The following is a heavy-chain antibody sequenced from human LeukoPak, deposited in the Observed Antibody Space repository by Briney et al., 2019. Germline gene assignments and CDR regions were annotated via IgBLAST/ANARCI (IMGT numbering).Heavy chain of an antibody. Sequence: GGSLRLSCAASGFTFSSYAMSWVRQAPGKGLEWVSAISGSGGSTYYADSVKGRFTISRDNSKSTLYLQMNSLRAEDTAVYYCARPYMDTAMVTGTTFDYWGQGTLGTVSS. CDR2: ISGSGGST. J-gene: IGHJ4*02. CDR1: GFTFSSYA. V-gene: IGHV3-23*01. CDR3: ARPYMDTAMVTGTTFDY. D-gene: IGHD5-18*01.